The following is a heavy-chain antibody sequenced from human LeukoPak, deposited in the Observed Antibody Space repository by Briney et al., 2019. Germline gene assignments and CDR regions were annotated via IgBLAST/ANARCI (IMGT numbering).Heavy chain of an antibody. CDR3: AKDGAMVRGVSYYFDY. CDR2: ISGSGGST. D-gene: IGHD3-10*01. V-gene: IGHV3-23*01. J-gene: IGHJ4*02. Sequence: GGSLRLSCAASGFTFSSYAMSWVRQAPGKGLEWVSAISGSGGSTYYADSVKGRFTISRDNSKNTLYLQMNSLRAEDTAVYYCAKDGAMVRGVSYYFDYWGQGTLVTVSS. CDR1: GFTFSSYA.